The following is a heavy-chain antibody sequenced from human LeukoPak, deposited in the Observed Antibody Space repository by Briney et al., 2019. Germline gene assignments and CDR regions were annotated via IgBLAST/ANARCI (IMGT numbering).Heavy chain of an antibody. CDR3: ARALLWFGEGDSAFDI. CDR1: GGSISSYY. V-gene: IGHV4-4*07. D-gene: IGHD3-10*01. Sequence: PSETLSLTCTVSGGSISSYYWSWIRQPAGKGLEWIGRVYTSGSVNYNPSLKSRVTVSVDTSKNQFSLKLSSVTAADTAVYYCARALLWFGEGDSAFDIWGQGTMVTVSS. CDR2: VYTSGSV. J-gene: IGHJ3*02.